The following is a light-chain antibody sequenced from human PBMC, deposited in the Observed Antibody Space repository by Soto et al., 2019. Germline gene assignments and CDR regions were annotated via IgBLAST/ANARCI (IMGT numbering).Light chain of an antibody. Sequence: DIQMTQSPSSVSASVGDRVTITCRASQVISSWLVWYQQKPGKAPKLLIYAASSLQSGVPSRFSGSGSGTDFTLTISSLQPDDFATYYCQQYKDYVYTFGQGTKVDIK. J-gene: IGKJ2*01. CDR2: AAS. V-gene: IGKV1D-12*01. CDR3: QQYKDYVYT. CDR1: QVISSW.